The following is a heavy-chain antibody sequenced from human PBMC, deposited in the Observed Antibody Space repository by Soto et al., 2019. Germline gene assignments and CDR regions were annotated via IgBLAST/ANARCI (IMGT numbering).Heavy chain of an antibody. J-gene: IGHJ4*02. CDR1: GFAFSFDS. Sequence: EVVLLESGGGLVQPGGSLRLSCEVSGFAFSFDSMSWVLQAPGKELVWVASISGNGGTTYYAASGKARFTFSRDNSKNTLKLHMNTLRGEDTAVYYSAKDRGGFTNGWKFFDSWGQGTLVTVSS. CDR3: AKDRGGFTNGWKFFDS. D-gene: IGHD6-19*01. V-gene: IGHV3-23*01. CDR2: ISGNGGTT.